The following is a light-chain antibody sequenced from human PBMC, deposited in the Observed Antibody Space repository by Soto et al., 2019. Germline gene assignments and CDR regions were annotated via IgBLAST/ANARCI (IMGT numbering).Light chain of an antibody. V-gene: IGKV3-15*01. CDR2: GVS. Sequence: EIVMTQSPATLSVSPGERAALSGGASQTVNSNLAWYQQKPGQAPRLLIYGVSTRDTGVPDRFSGSASGTEFTLTISSLQSEDFAVYYRQQHNNWPRTFGQGTRLEI. CDR1: QTVNSN. CDR3: QQHNNWPRT. J-gene: IGKJ5*01.